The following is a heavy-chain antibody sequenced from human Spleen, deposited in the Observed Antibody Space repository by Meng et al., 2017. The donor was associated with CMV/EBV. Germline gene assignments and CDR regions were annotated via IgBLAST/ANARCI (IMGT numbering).Heavy chain of an antibody. CDR1: GGTFSSYT. J-gene: IGHJ5*02. D-gene: IGHD3-10*01. Sequence: SGGTFSSYTIGWVRQAPGQGLEWMGRIIPILSIEDYAQKFQGRVTITADKSTSTAYMELSSLRSEDTAVYYCARDRLDYYGSGSSGPWGQGTLVTVSS. V-gene: IGHV1-69*04. CDR2: IIPILSIE. CDR3: ARDRLDYYGSGSSGP.